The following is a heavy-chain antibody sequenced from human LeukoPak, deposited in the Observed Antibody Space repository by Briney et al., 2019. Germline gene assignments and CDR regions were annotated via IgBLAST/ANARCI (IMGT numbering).Heavy chain of an antibody. V-gene: IGHV1-2*04. CDR3: ARIGYCNGTDCHDAFDI. CDR2: INPDTGDT. CDR1: GYTFTSYA. D-gene: IGHD2-15*01. Sequence: ASVKVSCKASGYTFTSYAMNWVRQAPGQGLEWMGWINPDTGDTDYAQIFEGWVTMTRDTSISTVYLEVNRLKYDDTGVYLCARIGYCNGTDCHDAFDIWGQRTIVAVSS. J-gene: IGHJ3*02.